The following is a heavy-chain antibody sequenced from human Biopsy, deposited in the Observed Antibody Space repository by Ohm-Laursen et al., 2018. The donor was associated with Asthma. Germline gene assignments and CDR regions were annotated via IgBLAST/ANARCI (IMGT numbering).Heavy chain of an antibody. V-gene: IGHV4-39*01. CDR3: ARRITIFGVVQKDHGMDA. CDR2: ISYGGKT. D-gene: IGHD3-3*01. CDR1: GGSMTPTSHY. Sequence: GTLSLTYSVSGGSMTPTSHYWDWIRQAPGKGLEWIGYISYGGKTSYNPSLKNRVTISRDTSKNQFSLRLTSVTAADTAVYFCARRITIFGVVQKDHGMDAWGQGTTVIVSS. J-gene: IGHJ6*02.